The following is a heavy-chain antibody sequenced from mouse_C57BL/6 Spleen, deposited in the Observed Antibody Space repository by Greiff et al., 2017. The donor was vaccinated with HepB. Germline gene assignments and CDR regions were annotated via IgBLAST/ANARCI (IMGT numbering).Heavy chain of an antibody. D-gene: IGHD1-1*01. CDR3: ARENYGSSYFDY. CDR1: GYTFTSYW. Sequence: QVQLQQPGAELVKPGASVKLSCKASGYTFTSYWMHWVKQRPGQGLEWIGMIHPNSGSTNYNEKFKSKATLTVDKSSSTAYMQLSSLTSEDSAVYYCARENYGSSYFDYWGQGTTVTVSS. CDR2: IHPNSGST. J-gene: IGHJ2*01. V-gene: IGHV1-64*01.